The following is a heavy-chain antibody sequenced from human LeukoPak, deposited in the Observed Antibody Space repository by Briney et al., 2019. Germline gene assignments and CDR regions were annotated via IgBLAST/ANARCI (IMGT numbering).Heavy chain of an antibody. J-gene: IGHJ4*02. CDR3: AKHSGSYFIYYVDS. Sequence: GGSLRLSCAASGFTFSTHSMVWVRQAPGKGLEWASTISGSAYNTYYADSVKGRFTISRDNSANTLYLQMNSLRAEDTALYYCAKHSGSYFIYYVDSWGQGTPVTVSS. CDR1: GFTFSTHS. D-gene: IGHD1-26*01. CDR2: ISGSAYNT. V-gene: IGHV3-23*01.